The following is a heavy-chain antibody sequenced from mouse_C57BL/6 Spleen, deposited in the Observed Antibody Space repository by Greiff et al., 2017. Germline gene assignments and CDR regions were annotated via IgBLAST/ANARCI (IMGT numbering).Heavy chain of an antibody. CDR3: ARSAYYDYDELAY. CDR1: GYTFTSYW. J-gene: IGHJ3*01. Sequence: VQLQQPGTELVKPGASVQLSCKASGYTFTSYWMHWVKQRPGQGLEWIGNINPSNGGSNYNEKFKSKATLTVDKSSSTAYMQLSSLTSEDSAVYYCARSAYYDYDELAYWGQGTLVTVSA. D-gene: IGHD2-4*01. CDR2: INPSNGGS. V-gene: IGHV1-53*01.